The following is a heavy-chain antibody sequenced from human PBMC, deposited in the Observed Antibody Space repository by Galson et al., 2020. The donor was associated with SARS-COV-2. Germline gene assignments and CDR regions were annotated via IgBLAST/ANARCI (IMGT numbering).Heavy chain of an antibody. V-gene: IGHV1-24*01. CDR3: ATNPWGSSWLPPNFDY. J-gene: IGHJ4*02. D-gene: IGHD3-16*01. CDR1: GYTLTELS. Sequence: ASVKVSCKVSGYTLTELSMHWVRQAPGKGLEWMGGFDPEDGETIYAQKFQGRVTMTEDTSTDTAYMELSSLRSEDTAVYYCATNPWGSSWLPPNFDYWGQGTLVTVSS. CDR2: FDPEDGET.